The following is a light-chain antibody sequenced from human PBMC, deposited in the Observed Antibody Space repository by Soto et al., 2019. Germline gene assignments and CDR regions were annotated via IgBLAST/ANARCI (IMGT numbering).Light chain of an antibody. Sequence: EIVLTQSPGTLSFYPGERATLSCKGRQSVSSSYLAWYQQKPGQAPRLLIYGASSRATGIPDRFSGSGSGTDFTLTISRLEPEDFAIYYCHQYGTSPPTWTFGQGTKVDIK. V-gene: IGKV3-20*01. CDR1: QSVSSSY. CDR3: HQYGTSPPTWT. CDR2: GAS. J-gene: IGKJ1*01.